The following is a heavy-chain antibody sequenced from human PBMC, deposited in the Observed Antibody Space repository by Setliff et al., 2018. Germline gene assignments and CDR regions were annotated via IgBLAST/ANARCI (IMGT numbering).Heavy chain of an antibody. D-gene: IGHD2-15*01. CDR1: GGSISSYY. CDR3: ARKGISALSGAFDM. J-gene: IGHJ3*02. CDR2: IYTSGST. V-gene: IGHV4-4*07. Sequence: SETLSLTCTVSGGSISSYYWSWIRQPAGKGLEWIGRIYTSGSTNYNPSLQSRVTMSVDTSKNQFSLKLSSVTAADTAVYYCARKGISALSGAFDMWGQGTMVTVSS.